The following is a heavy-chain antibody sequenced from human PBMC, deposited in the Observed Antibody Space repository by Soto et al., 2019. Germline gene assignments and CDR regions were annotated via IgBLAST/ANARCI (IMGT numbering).Heavy chain of an antibody. CDR2: IWFDGSNK. J-gene: IGHJ6*02. V-gene: IGHV3-33*01. CDR3: ATGDTAKDVYYYYGMDV. CDR1: GFTFSSYG. Sequence: PGGSLRLSCAASGFTFSSYGMHWVRQAPGKGLEWVAVIWFDGSNKYYADSVKGRFTISRDNSKNTLYLQMNSLRAEDTAVYYCATGDTAKDVYYYYGMDVWGQGTTVTVSS. D-gene: IGHD5-18*01.